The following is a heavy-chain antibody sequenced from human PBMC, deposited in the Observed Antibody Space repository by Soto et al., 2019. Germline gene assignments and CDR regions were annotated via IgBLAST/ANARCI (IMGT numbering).Heavy chain of an antibody. CDR1: GFTFSSYA. CDR3: ARESPYCSSTSCWAFDI. Sequence: GGSLRLSCAASGFTFSSYAMHWVRQAPGKGLEWVAVISYDGSNKYYADSVKGRFTISRDNSKNTLYLQMNSLRAEDTAVYYCARESPYCSSTSCWAFDIWGQGTMVTVSS. J-gene: IGHJ3*02. D-gene: IGHD2-2*01. V-gene: IGHV3-30-3*01. CDR2: ISYDGSNK.